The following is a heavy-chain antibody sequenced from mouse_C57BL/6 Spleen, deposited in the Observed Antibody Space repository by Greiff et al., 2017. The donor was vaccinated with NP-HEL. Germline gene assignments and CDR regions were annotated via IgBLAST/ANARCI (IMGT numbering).Heavy chain of an antibody. D-gene: IGHD1-1*01. CDR2: IDPETGGT. Sequence: VQVVESGAELVRPGASVTLSCKASGYTFTDYEMHWVKQTPVHGLEWIGAIDPETGGTAYNQKFKGKAILTADKSSSTAYMELRSLTSEDSAVYYCTRVRGLLRSDYWGQGTTLTVSS. V-gene: IGHV1-15*01. J-gene: IGHJ2*01. CDR1: GYTFTDYE. CDR3: TRVRGLLRSDY.